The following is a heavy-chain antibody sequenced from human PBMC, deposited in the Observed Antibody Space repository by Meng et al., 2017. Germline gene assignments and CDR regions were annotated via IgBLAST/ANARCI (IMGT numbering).Heavy chain of an antibody. V-gene: IGHV3-13*01. CDR2: IGTAGDT. CDR1: GFTFSSYD. CDR3: AREPGYSGSWTDIDD. J-gene: IGHJ4*02. D-gene: IGHD6-13*01. Sequence: GESLKISCAASGFTFSSYDMHWVRQATGKGLEWVSAIGTAGDTYYPDSVKGRFTISRDNSKNTLYLQMNSLRGEDTAVYHCAREPGYSGSWTDIDDWGQGTLVTVSS.